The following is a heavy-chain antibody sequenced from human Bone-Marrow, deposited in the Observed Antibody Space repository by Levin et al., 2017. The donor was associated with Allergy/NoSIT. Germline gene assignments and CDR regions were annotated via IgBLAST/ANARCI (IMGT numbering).Heavy chain of an antibody. V-gene: IGHV3-33*01. CDR3: TRDRLEYCSGASCYGLDV. J-gene: IGHJ6*02. D-gene: IGHD6-19*01. Sequence: GESLKISCAASGFLFSSFGMHWVRQAPGKGLEWVAVIWHDGNDVFYSDSVKGRFTIPRDNGENMLFLQMNNLRPEDTGVYYCTRDRLEYCSGASCYGLDVWGQGTTVTVSS. CDR1: GFLFSSFG. CDR2: IWHDGNDV.